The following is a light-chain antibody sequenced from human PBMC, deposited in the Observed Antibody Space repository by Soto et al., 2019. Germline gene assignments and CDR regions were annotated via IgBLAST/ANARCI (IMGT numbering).Light chain of an antibody. CDR1: QSVSSN. CDR2: GAS. Sequence: EIVLAQSPGTLSLSPGESATLSCRASQSVSSNLAWYQQKPGQAPRLLIYGASTRATGIPARFSGSGSGTEFTLTISSLQSEDFAVYYCQQYNNWPDTFGPGTKVDIK. J-gene: IGKJ3*01. V-gene: IGKV3-15*01. CDR3: QQYNNWPDT.